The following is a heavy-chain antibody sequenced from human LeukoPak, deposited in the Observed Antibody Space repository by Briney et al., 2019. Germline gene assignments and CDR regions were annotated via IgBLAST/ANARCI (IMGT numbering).Heavy chain of an antibody. CDR2: IKSKTDGGTT. Sequence: GGSLRLSCAASGFIFSNYVMNWVRQAPGKGLEWVGRIKSKTDGGTTDYAAPVKGRFTISRDDSKNTLYLQMNSLKTEDTAVYYCTTEHLTTVPTIDYWGQGTLVTVSS. D-gene: IGHD4-17*01. CDR3: TTEHLTTVPTIDY. J-gene: IGHJ4*02. V-gene: IGHV3-15*07. CDR1: GFIFSNYV.